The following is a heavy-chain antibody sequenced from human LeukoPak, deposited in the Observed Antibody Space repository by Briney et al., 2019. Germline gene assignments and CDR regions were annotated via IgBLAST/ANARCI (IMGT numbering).Heavy chain of an antibody. CDR2: INPSGGST. J-gene: IGHJ4*02. CDR3: ARAGLWFGELSGSLDY. CDR1: GYTFTSYY. V-gene: IGHV1-46*01. Sequence: ASVKVSCKASGYTFTSYYMHWVRQAPGQGLEWMGIINPSGGSTSYAQKFQDRVTMTRDTSTSTVYMELSSLRSEDTAVYYCARAGLWFGELSGSLDYWGQGTLVTVSS. D-gene: IGHD3-10*01.